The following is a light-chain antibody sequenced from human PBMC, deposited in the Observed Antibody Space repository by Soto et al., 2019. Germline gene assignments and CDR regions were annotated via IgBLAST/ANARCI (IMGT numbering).Light chain of an antibody. CDR2: DAS. CDR3: QQYNTYWT. J-gene: IGKJ1*01. CDR1: QNVNNW. Sequence: DIQMTQFPSALSASVGDRVPITCRASQNVNNWLAWYQHKAGKAPQLLIYDASVLETGVPSRFSGSGSGTEFALAISGLQSDDFATYSCQQYNTYWTFGPGTKVDIK. V-gene: IGKV1-5*01.